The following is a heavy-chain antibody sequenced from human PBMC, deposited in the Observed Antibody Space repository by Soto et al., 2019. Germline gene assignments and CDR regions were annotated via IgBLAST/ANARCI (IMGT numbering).Heavy chain of an antibody. CDR3: ARDMAATMISAGDWYFDL. CDR2: ISAYNGNT. D-gene: IGHD5-12*01. CDR1: GYTFISYG. Sequence: ASVKVSCKASGYTFISYGISWVRQAPGQGLEWMGWISAYNGNTNYAQKLQGRVTMTTDTSTSTAYVELRSLRSDDTAVYYCARDMAATMISAGDWYFDLWGRGNLVTVSS. V-gene: IGHV1-18*01. J-gene: IGHJ2*01.